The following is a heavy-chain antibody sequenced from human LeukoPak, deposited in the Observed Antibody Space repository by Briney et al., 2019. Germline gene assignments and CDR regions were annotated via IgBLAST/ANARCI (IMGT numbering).Heavy chain of an antibody. CDR2: ISWNSDSI. CDR1: GFTFDDYA. V-gene: IGHV3-9*01. J-gene: IGHJ4*02. Sequence: GGSLRLSCAASGFTFDDYAMHWVRQAPGKGLEWVSGISWNSDSIGYADSVKGRFTISRDNAKNSLYLQMNSLRAEDTALYYCASLGYSSLDYWGQGTLVTVSS. D-gene: IGHD6-13*01. CDR3: ASLGYSSLDY.